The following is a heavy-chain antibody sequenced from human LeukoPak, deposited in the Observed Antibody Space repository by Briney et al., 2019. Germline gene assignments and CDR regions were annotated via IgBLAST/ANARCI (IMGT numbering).Heavy chain of an antibody. CDR3: AKGGDYDFWSGYWGYFDY. V-gene: IGHV3-23*01. CDR1: GFTFSSYA. D-gene: IGHD3-3*01. Sequence: GGSLRLSCAASGFTFSSYAMSWVRQAPGKGLRWVSAISGSGGSTYYADSVKGRFTISRDNSKNTLYLQMNSLRAEDTAVYYCAKGGDYDFWSGYWGYFDYWGQGTLVTVSS. J-gene: IGHJ4*02. CDR2: ISGSGGST.